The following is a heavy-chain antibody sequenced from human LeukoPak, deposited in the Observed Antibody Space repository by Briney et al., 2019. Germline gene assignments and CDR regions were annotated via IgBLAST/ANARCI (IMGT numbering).Heavy chain of an antibody. Sequence: GGSLRLSCAASGFTFSSYAMSWVRQAPGKGLEGVSSITGSTGSTYYADSVKGRFTISRDNSKNTLYLQMNSLRAENTAVYYCAKRYSGSSGLYNFDYWGQGTLVTVSS. J-gene: IGHJ4*02. CDR1: GFTFSSYA. D-gene: IGHD1-26*01. CDR2: ITGSTGST. CDR3: AKRYSGSSGLYNFDY. V-gene: IGHV3-23*01.